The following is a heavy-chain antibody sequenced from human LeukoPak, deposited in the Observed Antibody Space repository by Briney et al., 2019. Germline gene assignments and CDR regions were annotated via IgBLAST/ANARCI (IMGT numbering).Heavy chain of an antibody. CDR3: AREIGPRQLHLWGSAFDS. V-gene: IGHV1-46*01. J-gene: IGHJ4*02. Sequence: ASVKVSCKVSGYTLTELSMHWVRQAPGQGLEWMGIVNPSGGGTSNAQKFQGRVTMTRDTSTSTVYMELSRLRSEDTAVYYCAREIGPRQLHLWGSAFDSWGQGTLVTVSS. CDR1: GYTLTELS. CDR2: VNPSGGGT. D-gene: IGHD5-18*01.